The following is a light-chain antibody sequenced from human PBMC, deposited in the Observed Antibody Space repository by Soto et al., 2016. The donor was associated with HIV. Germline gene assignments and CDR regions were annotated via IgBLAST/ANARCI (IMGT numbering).Light chain of an antibody. CDR3: QVWDNSDLYV. CDR2: DDR. CDR1: NIGTKS. V-gene: IGLV3-21*04. J-gene: IGLJ1*01. Sequence: SYELTQAPSVSVAPGKTATITCGGNNIGTKSVHWYQQKSGQAPLLVIYDDRDRPSGIPERFSGSNSGHTATLIIGRVEAGDEADYYCQVWDNSDLYVFGPGTKVSVL.